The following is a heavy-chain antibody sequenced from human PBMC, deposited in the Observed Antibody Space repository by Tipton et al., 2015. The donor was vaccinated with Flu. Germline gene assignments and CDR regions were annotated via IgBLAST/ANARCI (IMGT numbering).Heavy chain of an antibody. J-gene: IGHJ4*02. V-gene: IGHV4-39*01. Sequence: TLSLTCTVSSGSIRSTNYFRAWIRQPPGKRLELIGSIFPSGTTYYNPSLKSRVTISVDTSKNQFSLKLTSVTAADTAVYYCARLSYYDVDLKNFYFDYWGQGALVTVSS. CDR1: SGSIRSTNYF. CDR2: IFPSGTT. CDR3: ARLSYYDVDLKNFYFDY. D-gene: IGHD3-10*02.